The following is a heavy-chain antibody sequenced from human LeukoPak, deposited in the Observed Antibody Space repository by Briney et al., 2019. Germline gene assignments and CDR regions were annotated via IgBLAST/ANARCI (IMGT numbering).Heavy chain of an antibody. CDR1: GFTFSSYS. CDR3: AKEGPTGSFDY. CDR2: ISWNSGSI. J-gene: IGHJ4*02. D-gene: IGHD1-1*01. V-gene: IGHV3-9*03. Sequence: GGSLRLSCAASGFTFSSYSMNWVRQAPGKGLEWVSGISWNSGSIGYADSVKGRFTISRDNAKNSLYLQMNSLRAEDMALYYCAKEGPTGSFDYWGQGTLVTVSS.